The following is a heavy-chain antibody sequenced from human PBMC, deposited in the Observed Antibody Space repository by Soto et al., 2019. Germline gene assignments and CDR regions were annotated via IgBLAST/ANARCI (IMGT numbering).Heavy chain of an antibody. D-gene: IGHD2-8*01. J-gene: IGHJ4*02. CDR1: GFSFSSYS. CDR3: AGRYCTNGVCPFDY. Sequence: PGGSLRLSCAASGFSFSSYSMNWVRQSPGTGPEWVSSISSSGTYIYYADSVKGRFTISRDNAKNSLFLQLNSLRAEDTAVYYCAGRYCTNGVCPFDYWGQGTQVTVSS. V-gene: IGHV3-21*01. CDR2: ISSSGTYI.